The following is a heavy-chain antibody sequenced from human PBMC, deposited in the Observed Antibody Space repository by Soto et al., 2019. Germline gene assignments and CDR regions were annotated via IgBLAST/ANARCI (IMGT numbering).Heavy chain of an antibody. CDR1: GFTFSSYA. Sequence: PAGSLGLSCAASGFTFSSYAMHWVRQAPGKGLEWVAVISYDGSNKYYADSVKGRFTISRDTSKHTLYLQMNILRAEDTAVYYCASDTYSSSWKIWFDPWGQGTLVTVSS. D-gene: IGHD6-13*01. V-gene: IGHV3-30-3*01. CDR3: ASDTYSSSWKIWFDP. CDR2: ISYDGSNK. J-gene: IGHJ5*02.